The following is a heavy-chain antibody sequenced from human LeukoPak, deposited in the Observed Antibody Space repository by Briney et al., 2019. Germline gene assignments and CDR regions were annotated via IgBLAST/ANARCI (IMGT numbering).Heavy chain of an antibody. V-gene: IGHV3-23*01. J-gene: IGHJ4*02. D-gene: IGHD3-10*01. CDR3: AKNLWFGESMYYFDY. Sequence: GGSLRLSCAASGFTFRSFAMSWVRQAPGKGLEWVSGISDSGRSTFYADSVKGRFTISRDNSKNTLYLQMSSLTAEDTAVYYCAKNLWFGESMYYFDYWGQGTLVTVSS. CDR1: GFTFRSFA. CDR2: ISDSGRST.